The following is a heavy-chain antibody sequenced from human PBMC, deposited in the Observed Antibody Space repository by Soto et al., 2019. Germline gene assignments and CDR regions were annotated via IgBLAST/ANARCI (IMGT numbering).Heavy chain of an antibody. CDR2: ISYDGSNK. D-gene: IGHD4-17*01. CDR3: AKDEWDPALTTVTTGSGY. V-gene: IGHV3-30*18. J-gene: IGHJ4*02. Sequence: QVQLVESGGGVVQPGRSLRLSCAASGFTFSSYGMHWVRQAPGKGLEWVAVISYDGSNKYYADSVKGRFTISRDNSKNTLYLQMNSLRAEDTAVYYCAKDEWDPALTTVTTGSGYWGQGTLVTVCS. CDR1: GFTFSSYG.